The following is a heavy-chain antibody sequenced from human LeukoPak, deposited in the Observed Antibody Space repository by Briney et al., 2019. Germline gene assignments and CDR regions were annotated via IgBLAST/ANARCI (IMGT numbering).Heavy chain of an antibody. Sequence: GRSLRLSCAAPGFTFSSYAMHWVRQAPGKGLEWVAVISYDGSNKYYADSVKSRFTISRDNSKNTLYLQMNSLRAEDTAVYYCARGPYYGDYVPFDYWGQGTLVTVSS. D-gene: IGHD4-17*01. CDR2: ISYDGSNK. V-gene: IGHV3-30-3*01. J-gene: IGHJ4*02. CDR3: ARGPYYGDYVPFDY. CDR1: GFTFSSYA.